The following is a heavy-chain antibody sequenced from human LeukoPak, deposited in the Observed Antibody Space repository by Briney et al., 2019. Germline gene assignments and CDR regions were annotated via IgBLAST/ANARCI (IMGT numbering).Heavy chain of an antibody. J-gene: IGHJ6*03. CDR3: AKDLGGGPDYYYYYYMDV. D-gene: IGHD2-15*01. CDR2: ISGSGGST. Sequence: GGSLRLSCAASGFTFSSYAMSWVRQAPGKGLEWVSAISGSGGSTYYADSVKGRFTISRDNSKNTLYLQMNSLRAEDTAVYYCAKDLGGGPDYYYYYYMDVWGKGTTVTVSS. V-gene: IGHV3-23*01. CDR1: GFTFSSYA.